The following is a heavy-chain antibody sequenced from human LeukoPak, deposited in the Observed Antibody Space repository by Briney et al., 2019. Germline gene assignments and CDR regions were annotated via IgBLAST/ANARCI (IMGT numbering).Heavy chain of an antibody. CDR3: ARGHSSSWSFFDY. Sequence: GGSLRLSCAASGFPFSSFGMHWVRQAPGKGLEWVAVISYDGSRNYYVDSVKGRFTISRDNSKNTLYLQMNSLRAEDTAVYYCARGHSSSWSFFDYWGQGILVTVSS. D-gene: IGHD6-13*01. J-gene: IGHJ4*02. CDR2: ISYDGSRN. CDR1: GFPFSSFG. V-gene: IGHV3-30*03.